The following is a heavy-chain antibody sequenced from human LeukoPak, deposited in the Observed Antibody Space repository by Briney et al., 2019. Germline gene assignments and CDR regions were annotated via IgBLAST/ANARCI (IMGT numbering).Heavy chain of an antibody. CDR2: IYYSGST. V-gene: IGHV4-39*01. CDR1: GGSISSSSYY. CDR3: ASPSGYSGSYWVY. J-gene: IGHJ4*02. D-gene: IGHD1-26*01. Sequence: TSETLSLTCTVSGGSISSSSYYWGWIRQPPGKGLEWIGSIYYSGSTYYNPSLKSRVTISVDTSKNQFSLRLSSVIAADTAVYYCASPSGYSGSYWVYWGQGTLVTVSS.